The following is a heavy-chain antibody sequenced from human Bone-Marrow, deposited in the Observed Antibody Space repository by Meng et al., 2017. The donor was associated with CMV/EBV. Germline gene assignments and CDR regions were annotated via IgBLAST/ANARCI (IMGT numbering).Heavy chain of an antibody. D-gene: IGHD6-13*01. J-gene: IGHJ4*02. CDR1: GFTFSSYW. CDR2: INSDGSST. V-gene: IGHV3-74*01. CDR3: AKDAPTSATTWYPFDS. Sequence: GGSLRLSCAASGFTFSSYWMHWVRQAPGKGLVWVSRINSDGSSTSYADSVKGRFTISRDNAKNTLYLQMNSLRAEDTALYYCAKDAPTSATTWYPFDSWGQGTLVTVSS.